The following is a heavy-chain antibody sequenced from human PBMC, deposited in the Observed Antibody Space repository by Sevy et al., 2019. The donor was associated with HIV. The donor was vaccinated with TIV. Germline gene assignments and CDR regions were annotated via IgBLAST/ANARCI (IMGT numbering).Heavy chain of an antibody. D-gene: IGHD1-26*01. Sequence: GGSLRLSCAASGFNFRIYAMLWVRQAPGKGLEWVAVISYDGSDKFYAESVKGRFTISRDNSKNMLFLQLNSLRGDDTAVYYCATGRQGATYGYWGQGTPVTVSS. CDR3: ATGRQGATYGY. CDR1: GFNFRIYA. CDR2: ISYDGSDK. V-gene: IGHV3-30*03. J-gene: IGHJ4*02.